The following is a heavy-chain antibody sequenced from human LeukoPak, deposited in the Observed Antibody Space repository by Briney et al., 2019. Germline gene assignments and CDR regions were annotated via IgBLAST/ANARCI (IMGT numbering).Heavy chain of an antibody. Sequence: SETLSLTCSVSGDSITSFYWSWIRQAPGKGLECIGFIYINGDTGYNPSLKGRATLSLDTSRNQFSLRLTSVTAADTAVYYCAKTARTFPSWGPGILVTVSS. J-gene: IGHJ5*02. D-gene: IGHD1-7*01. V-gene: IGHV4-4*09. CDR2: IYINGDT. CDR3: AKTARTFPS. CDR1: GDSITSFY.